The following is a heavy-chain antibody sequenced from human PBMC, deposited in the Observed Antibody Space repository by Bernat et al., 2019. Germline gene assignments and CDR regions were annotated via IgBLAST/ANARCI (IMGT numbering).Heavy chain of an antibody. CDR1: ELPSSDSY. J-gene: IGHJ4*02. Sequence: QVPLVKSGGGLARPGGSLRLSGAASELPSSDSYMGGSARPPGKGLEWVSSIGSSGSYTYYADSVKGRFTISRDNAKKSLYLQMNSLRAEDTAVYYCARDVTGTYFFDYWGQGTLVTVSS. V-gene: IGHV3-11*06. D-gene: IGHD1-20*01. CDR3: ARDVTGTYFFDY. CDR2: IGSSGSYT.